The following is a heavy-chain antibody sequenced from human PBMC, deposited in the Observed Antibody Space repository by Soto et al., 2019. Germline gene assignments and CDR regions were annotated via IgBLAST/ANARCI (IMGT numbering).Heavy chain of an antibody. CDR2: IGSSRRSI. CDR1: GFIFGTYE. V-gene: IGHV3-48*03. Sequence: GGSLRLSCAASGFIFGTYEMNWVRQAPGKGLEWVSFIGSSRRSIYYADSVEGRFTVSRDNAKNLPYLQMNSLRAEDTAVYYCAREDSSDVFDYWGQGTLVTVSS. J-gene: IGHJ4*02. CDR3: AREDSSDVFDY.